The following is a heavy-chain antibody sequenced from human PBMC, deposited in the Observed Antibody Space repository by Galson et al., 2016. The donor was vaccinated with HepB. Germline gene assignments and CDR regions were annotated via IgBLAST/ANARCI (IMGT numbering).Heavy chain of an antibody. CDR3: ARTKNWGRGNDFGY. CDR2: IDWDDDK. Sequence: PALVTPTQTLTLTCTFSGFSLSTSGMCVSWIRQPPGKALEWLARIDWDDDKYYSTSLNTRLTISKDTSKNQVVLKMTIMDPVDTGTYYCARTKNWGRGNDFGYWGQGTQVTGSS. V-gene: IGHV2-70*11. J-gene: IGHJ4*02. CDR1: GFSLSTSGMC. D-gene: IGHD7-27*01.